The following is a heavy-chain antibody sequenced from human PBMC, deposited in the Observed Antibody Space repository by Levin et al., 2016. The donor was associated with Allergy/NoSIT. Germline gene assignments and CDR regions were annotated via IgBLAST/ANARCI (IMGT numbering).Heavy chain of an antibody. CDR2: INSDGSTT. CDR3: ARVSTVTDY. CDR1: GFTFSSYW. D-gene: IGHD4-11*01. V-gene: IGHV3-74*01. J-gene: IGHJ4*02. Sequence: GESLKISCAASGFTFSSYWMHWVRQAPGKGLVWVSRINSDGSTTSYADSVKGRFTISRDNAKNTLYLQMNSLRAEDTAVYYCARVSTVTDYWGQGTLVTVSS.